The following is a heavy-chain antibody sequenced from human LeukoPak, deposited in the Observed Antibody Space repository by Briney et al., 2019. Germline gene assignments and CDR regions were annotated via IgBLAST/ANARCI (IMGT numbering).Heavy chain of an antibody. V-gene: IGHV3-23*01. J-gene: IGHJ4*02. D-gene: IGHD3-22*01. CDR3: AMESITMIVVVNQFDY. Sequence: GGSLRLFCAASGFTFSSYAMSWARGAPGEGLEWVSAISGSGGSTYCAHSVERRFTISRANSKNTLYMQMNSLRAEDTAVYYCAMESITMIVVVNQFDYWGQGTLVTVSS. CDR2: ISGSGGST. CDR1: GFTFSSYA.